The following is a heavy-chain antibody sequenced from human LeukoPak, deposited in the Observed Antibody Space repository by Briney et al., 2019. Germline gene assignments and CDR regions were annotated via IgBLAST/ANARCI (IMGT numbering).Heavy chain of an antibody. Sequence: GGSLRLSCAASGFTFSSYSMNWVRQAPGKGLEWGSSISSSSSYIYYADSVKGRFTISRDNAKNSLYLQMNSLRAEDTAVYYCARASSGYNAFDIWGQGTMVTVSS. V-gene: IGHV3-21*01. CDR3: ARASSGYNAFDI. CDR1: GFTFSSYS. D-gene: IGHD3-22*01. J-gene: IGHJ3*02. CDR2: ISSSSSYI.